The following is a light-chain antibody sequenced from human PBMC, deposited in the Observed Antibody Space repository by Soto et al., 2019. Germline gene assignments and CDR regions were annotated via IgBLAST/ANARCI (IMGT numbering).Light chain of an antibody. Sequence: LAQPASVSGSPGQSITISCTGTSSDVGAYNLVSWYQHHPDKAPKLMISEVSNRPSGVSDRFSGSKSGTSASLAISGLRSEDEGDYYCAAWDDSLSGHYVFGTGTKVTVL. J-gene: IGLJ1*01. CDR3: AAWDDSLSGHYV. CDR2: EVS. CDR1: SSDVGAYNL. V-gene: IGLV2-14*01.